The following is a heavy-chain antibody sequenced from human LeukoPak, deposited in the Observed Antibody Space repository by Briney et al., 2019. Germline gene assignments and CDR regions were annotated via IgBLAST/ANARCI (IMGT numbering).Heavy chain of an antibody. J-gene: IGHJ5*02. CDR3: ARTSDGNWFDP. CDR1: GFTFDDYG. D-gene: IGHD1-26*01. CDR2: INWNGGNT. V-gene: IGHV3-20*04. Sequence: PGRSLRLSCAASGFTFDDYGMSWVRQGPGKGLEWVSGINWNGGNTGYADSVKGRFTIFRDNAKNSLYLEMDSLRVEDTALYYCARTSDGNWFDPWGQGTLVTVSS.